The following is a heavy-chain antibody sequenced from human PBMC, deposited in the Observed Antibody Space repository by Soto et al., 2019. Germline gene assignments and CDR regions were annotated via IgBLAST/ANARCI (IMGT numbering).Heavy chain of an antibody. J-gene: IGHJ3*02. CDR3: ARDVPNGVCAFDI. CDR1: GGTFSSYA. CDR2: IIPIFGTA. V-gene: IGHV1-69*01. D-gene: IGHD1-1*01. Sequence: QVQLVQSGAEVKKPGSSVKVSCKASGGTFSSYAISWVRQAPGQGLEWMGGIIPIFGTANYAQKFQGRVTITADESTSSAYMELSSLRSEDTALYYYARDVPNGVCAFDIWGQGTMVTVSS.